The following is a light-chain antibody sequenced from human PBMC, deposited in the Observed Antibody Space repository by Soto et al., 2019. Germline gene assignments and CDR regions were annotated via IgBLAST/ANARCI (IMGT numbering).Light chain of an antibody. V-gene: IGKV1-5*03. CDR2: KAS. J-gene: IGKJ1*01. CDR3: LQYKSFWT. Sequence: DIQMTQSPSTLSASVGDRFTITCLASQSISTWLAWYQQKPGKAPSLLIYKASSLESGVPSRLSGSGSETEFTLTISSLQPDDFTTYYCLQYKSFWTFGQGTKVDIK. CDR1: QSISTW.